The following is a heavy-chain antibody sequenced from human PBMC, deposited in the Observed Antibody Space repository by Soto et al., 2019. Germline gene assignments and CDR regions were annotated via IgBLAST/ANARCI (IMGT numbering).Heavy chain of an antibody. CDR2: IYPRDSDT. V-gene: IGHV5-51*01. CDR3: ARLGAGYYGSGSYSPVDTNYYYYGMDV. J-gene: IGHJ6*02. D-gene: IGHD3-10*01. Sequence: PGESLKISCEGFNYRFSTYWIGWVRQMPGRGLEWMGIIYPRDSDTRYSPSFQGRVTISADQSINTVYLHWNNLEASDTAMYYCARLGAGYYGSGSYSPVDTNYYYYGMDVWGQGTTVTRLL. CDR1: NYRFSTYW.